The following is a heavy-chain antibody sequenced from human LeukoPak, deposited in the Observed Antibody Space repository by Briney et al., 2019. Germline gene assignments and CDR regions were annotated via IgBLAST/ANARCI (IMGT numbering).Heavy chain of an antibody. CDR1: GFTFSSYW. J-gene: IGHJ6*02. CDR3: ARVPFLYDYVTYGMDV. CDR2: IKQDGSEK. Sequence: GGSLRLSCAASGFTFSSYWMSWVRQAPGKGLEWVANIKQDGSEKYYVDSVKGRFTISRDNAKNSLYLQMNSPRAEDTAVYYCARVPFLYDYVTYGMDVWGQGTTVTVSS. V-gene: IGHV3-7*03. D-gene: IGHD3-16*01.